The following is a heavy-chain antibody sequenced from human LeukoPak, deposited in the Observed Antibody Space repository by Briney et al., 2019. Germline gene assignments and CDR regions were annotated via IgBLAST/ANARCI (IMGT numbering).Heavy chain of an antibody. Sequence: PGGSLRLSCAASGFTLSSYGMHWVRQAPGKGLEWVAFIRYDGSNKYYADSVKGRFTISRDNSKNTLYLQMNSLRAEDTAVYYCAKDSPPRIAAAGVLDYFDYWGQGTLVTVSS. CDR3: AKDSPPRIAAAGVLDYFDY. CDR2: IRYDGSNK. J-gene: IGHJ4*02. D-gene: IGHD6-13*01. V-gene: IGHV3-30*02. CDR1: GFTLSSYG.